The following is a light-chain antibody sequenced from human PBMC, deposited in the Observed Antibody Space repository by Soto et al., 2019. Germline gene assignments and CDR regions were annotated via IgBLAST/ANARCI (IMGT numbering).Light chain of an antibody. CDR1: QIISNW. CDR2: EAS. CDR3: QQYNSWPLT. V-gene: IGKV1-5*01. J-gene: IGKJ4*01. Sequence: DIVLTQSPATLSLSVGDRVTITCRASQIISNWLAWYQQKPGKAPRILIYEASTRDSGIPERFSGSGSGTDFTLTISSLEPEDFAAYYCQQYNSWPLTFGEGTKVDIK.